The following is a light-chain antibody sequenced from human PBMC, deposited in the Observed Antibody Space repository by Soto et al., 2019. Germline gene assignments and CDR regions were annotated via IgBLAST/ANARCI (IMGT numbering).Light chain of an antibody. CDR1: SSDVGGYNY. J-gene: IGLJ3*02. CDR3: SSYTSSTGV. CDR2: DVS. V-gene: IGLV2-14*01. Sequence: QLVLTQPASVSGSPGQSITISCTGTSSDVGGYNYVSWYQQHPGKAPKLMIYDVSNRPSGVSNRFSGSKSGNTASLTISGLQAEDEADYYCSSYTSSTGVFGGGTKVTVL.